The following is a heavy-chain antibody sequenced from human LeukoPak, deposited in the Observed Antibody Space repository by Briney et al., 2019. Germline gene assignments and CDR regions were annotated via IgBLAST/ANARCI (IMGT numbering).Heavy chain of an antibody. CDR3: ARKEYSSSSDPFDY. V-gene: IGHV1-2*02. CDR1: GYTFTVDY. CDR2: INPNTGGT. J-gene: IGHJ4*02. Sequence: ASLKVSCKASGYTFTVDYMHWVRQAPGQGLEWMGWINPNTGGTNYAQKFQGRVTMTRDTSISTAYMELSRLRSDDTAVYYCARKEYSSSSDPFDYWGQGTLVTV. D-gene: IGHD6-6*01.